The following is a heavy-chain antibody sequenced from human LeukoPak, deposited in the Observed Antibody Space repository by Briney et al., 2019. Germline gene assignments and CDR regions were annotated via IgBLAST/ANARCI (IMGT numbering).Heavy chain of an antibody. V-gene: IGHV3-20*04. D-gene: IGHD2-2*01. Sequence: GRSLRLSCAASGFTFDDYGMSWVRQAPGKGLEWVSGINWNGGSTGYADSVKGRFTISRDNAKNSLYLQMNSLRAEDTALYYCARGHPLVRTRRAFDIWGQGTMVTVSS. J-gene: IGHJ3*02. CDR2: INWNGGST. CDR1: GFTFDDYG. CDR3: ARGHPLVRTRRAFDI.